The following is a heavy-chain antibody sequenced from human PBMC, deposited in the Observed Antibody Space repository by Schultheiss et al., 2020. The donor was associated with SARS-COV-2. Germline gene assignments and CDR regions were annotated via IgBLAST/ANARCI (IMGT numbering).Heavy chain of an antibody. CDR3: AKENYGDYVGAFDI. CDR1: GFTFSSYG. Sequence: GGSLRLSCAASGFTFSSYGMHWVRQAPGKGLEWVAVISYDGSNKYYADSVKGRFTISRDNSKNTLYLQMNSLRAEDTAVYYCAKENYGDYVGAFDIWGQGTMVTVSS. V-gene: IGHV3-30*18. D-gene: IGHD4-17*01. J-gene: IGHJ3*02. CDR2: ISYDGSNK.